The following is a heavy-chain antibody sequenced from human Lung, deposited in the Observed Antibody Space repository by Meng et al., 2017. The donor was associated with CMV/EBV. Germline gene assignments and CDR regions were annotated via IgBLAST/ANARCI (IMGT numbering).Heavy chain of an antibody. Sequence: YAIRWVRQDPGQGLEWMGGIVPRLGITNYAQNFEDRVTISADKSTSTAYMDLSSLRSEDTAVYYCAKYPGRDGYHYADYYYYPMDVWGQGTTVTVSS. D-gene: IGHD5-24*01. J-gene: IGHJ6*02. CDR1: YA. V-gene: IGHV1-69*10. CDR3: AKYPGRDGYHYADYYYYPMDV. CDR2: IVPRLGIT.